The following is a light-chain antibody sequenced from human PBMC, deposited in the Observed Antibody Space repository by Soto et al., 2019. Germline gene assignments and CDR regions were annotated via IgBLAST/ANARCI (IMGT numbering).Light chain of an antibody. Sequence: QSVLTQPASVSGSPGQSITISCTGTSSDVGGYNYVSWYQHHPGKAPNFFFFVVSILPLGVFIRFSGSKFGNTASLTIFGLQPEDEADYYCSSYTTSNTRQIVFGTGTKVTVL. CDR3: SSYTTSNTRQIV. CDR1: SSDVGGYNY. V-gene: IGLV2-14*03. CDR2: VVS. J-gene: IGLJ1*01.